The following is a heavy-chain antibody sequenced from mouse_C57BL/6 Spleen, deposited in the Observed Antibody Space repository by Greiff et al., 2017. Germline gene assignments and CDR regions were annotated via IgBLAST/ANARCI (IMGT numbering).Heavy chain of an antibody. J-gene: IGHJ3*01. CDR2: IHPNSGST. Sequence: VQLQQPGAELVKPGASVKLSCKASGYTFTSYWMHWVKQRPGQGLEWIGMIHPNSGSTNYNEKFKSKATLTVDKSSSTAYMQLSSLTSEDSAVYYCAIYGSSPWFAYWGQGTLVTVSA. CDR1: GYTFTSYW. CDR3: AIYGSSPWFAY. D-gene: IGHD1-1*01. V-gene: IGHV1-64*01.